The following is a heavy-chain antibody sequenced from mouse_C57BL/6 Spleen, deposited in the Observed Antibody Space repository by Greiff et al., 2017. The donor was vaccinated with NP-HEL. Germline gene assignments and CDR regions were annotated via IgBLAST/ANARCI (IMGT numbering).Heavy chain of an antibody. Sequence: VQGVESGPELVKPGASVKLSCKASGYTFTSYDINWVKQRPGQGLEWIGWIYPRDGSTKYNEKFKGKATLTVDTSSSTAYMELHSLTSEDSAVYFCARQRTFAYWGQGTLVTVSA. J-gene: IGHJ3*01. CDR1: GYTFTSYD. CDR2: IYPRDGST. CDR3: ARQRTFAY. V-gene: IGHV1-85*01.